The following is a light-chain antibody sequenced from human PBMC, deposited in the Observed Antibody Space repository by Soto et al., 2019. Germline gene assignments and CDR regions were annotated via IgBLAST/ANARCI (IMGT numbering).Light chain of an antibody. CDR1: QSISNN. V-gene: IGKV1-27*01. CDR2: AAS. J-gene: IGKJ4*01. CDR3: QKYNSAPRT. Sequence: DVQMTQAPSSLSASVGDRITITCRASQSISNNLAWYQQKPGKVPKLLIYAASILQSGVPSRFSGSGSLTDFTLTISSLQPEDVATYYCQKYNSAPRTFGGGTKVEIK.